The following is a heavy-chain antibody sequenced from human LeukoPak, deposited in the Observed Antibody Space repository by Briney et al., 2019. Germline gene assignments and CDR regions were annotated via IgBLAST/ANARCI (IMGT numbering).Heavy chain of an antibody. CDR3: AKDGRHYRTLDY. CDR2: ISWNSGSI. D-gene: IGHD1-14*01. J-gene: IGHJ4*02. V-gene: IGHV3-9*01. CDR1: GFTFDDYA. Sequence: PGRSLRLSCAASGFTFDDYAMHWVRQAPGKGLEWVSGISWNSGSIGYADSVKGRFTISRDNAKNSLYLQMNSLRAEDTALYYCAKDGRHYRTLDYWGQGTLVTVSS.